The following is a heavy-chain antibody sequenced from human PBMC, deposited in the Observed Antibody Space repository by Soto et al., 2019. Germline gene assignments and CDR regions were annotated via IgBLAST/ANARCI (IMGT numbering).Heavy chain of an antibody. D-gene: IGHD6-13*01. CDR3: TRDASRDSSARGWFDP. Sequence: VGSLRLSGAASGFTFRSFTMNWVRQAPGKGLEWVSTISSNSAYIYYTDALRGRFTISRDNAKNSLHLQMNSLRAEDTAVYYCTRDASRDSSARGWFDPWGPGTLVTVSS. J-gene: IGHJ5*02. CDR2: ISSNSAYI. CDR1: GFTFRSFT. V-gene: IGHV3-21*01.